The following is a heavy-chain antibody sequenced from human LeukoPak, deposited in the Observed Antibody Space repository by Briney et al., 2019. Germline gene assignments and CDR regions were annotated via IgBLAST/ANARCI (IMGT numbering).Heavy chain of an antibody. J-gene: IGHJ3*02. CDR1: GGSISSGDYY. CDR2: IHHSGRT. V-gene: IGHV4-39*01. D-gene: IGHD3-10*01. CDR3: ARHPGGSAFDI. Sequence: SETLSPTCSVSGGSISSGDYYWGWIRQSPGKGLEWIGSIHHSGRTYYYPSLKSRVTMSVDTSSKQFSLRLNSVTAADTAVYYCARHPGGSAFDIWGQGTMVTASS.